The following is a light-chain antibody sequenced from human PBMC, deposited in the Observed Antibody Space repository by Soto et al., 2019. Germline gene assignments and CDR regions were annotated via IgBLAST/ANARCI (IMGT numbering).Light chain of an antibody. CDR3: KSDDRSLSGYV. CDR1: SSNIGAGYE. J-gene: IGLJ1*01. V-gene: IGLV1-40*01. Sequence: QSVLTQPPSVSEAPGQMVTISCTGSSSNIGAGYEAHWYQQVPGTAPKLLIYENNSRPPGVPDRFSGTKSGTSASLAITGLRAEDEAESYCKSDDRSLSGYVFGTGTKLTVL. CDR2: ENN.